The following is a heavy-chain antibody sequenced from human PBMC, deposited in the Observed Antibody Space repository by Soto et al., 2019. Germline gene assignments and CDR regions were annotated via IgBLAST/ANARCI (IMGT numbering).Heavy chain of an antibody. V-gene: IGHV3-23*01. J-gene: IGHJ5*02. CDR2: ISGSGGST. CDR1: GFTFSSYA. Sequence: VGSLRLSCAASGFTFSSYAMSWVRQAPGKGLEWVSAISGSGGSTYYADSVKGRFTISRDNSKNTLYLQMNSLRAEDTAVYYCAKLGQLDRVHGWFDPWGQGTLVTVSS. CDR3: AKLGQLDRVHGWFDP. D-gene: IGHD6-6*01.